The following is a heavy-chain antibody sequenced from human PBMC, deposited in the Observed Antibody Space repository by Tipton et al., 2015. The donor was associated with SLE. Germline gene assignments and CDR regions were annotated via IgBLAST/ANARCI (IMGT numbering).Heavy chain of an antibody. J-gene: IGHJ4*02. CDR2: IYYSGST. D-gene: IGHD1-14*01. V-gene: IGHV4-61*05. CDR1: GGSIMSSTYY. Sequence: TLSLTCTVSGGSIMSSTYYWGWIRQSPGKGLEWIGYIYYSGSTNYNPSLKSRVTISVDTSKNQFSLKLSSVTAADTAVYYCARGKTRVDYWAPGTLVTVSS. CDR3: ARGKTRVDY.